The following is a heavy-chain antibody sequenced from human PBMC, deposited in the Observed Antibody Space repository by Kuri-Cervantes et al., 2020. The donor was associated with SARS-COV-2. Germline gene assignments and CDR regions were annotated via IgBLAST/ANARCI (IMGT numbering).Heavy chain of an antibody. CDR2: ISYDGNNQ. J-gene: IGHJ1*01. D-gene: IGHD2-2*01. Sequence: GESLKISCEASRLTFTSFAMHWVRQAPGKGLEWVAFISYDGNNQYYADSVRGRFSISRDHSMLYLQMNSLRAEDTAVCYCARAASEASMSSRKYFQNWGQGTLVTVSS. CDR1: RLTFTSFA. V-gene: IGHV3-30-3*01. CDR3: ARAASEASMSSRKYFQN.